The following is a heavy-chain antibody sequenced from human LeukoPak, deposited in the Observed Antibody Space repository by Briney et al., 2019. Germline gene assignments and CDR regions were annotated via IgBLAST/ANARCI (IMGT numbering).Heavy chain of an antibody. Sequence: ASVKVSCKASGYTFTSYDINWVRQATGQGLEWMGWMNPNSGNTGYAQKFQGRVTMTRNTPISTAYMELSSLRSEDAAVYYCARARRIAAAGKALNYWGQGTLVTVSS. CDR1: GYTFTSYD. J-gene: IGHJ4*02. D-gene: IGHD6-13*01. CDR2: MNPNSGNT. V-gene: IGHV1-8*01. CDR3: ARARRIAAAGKALNY.